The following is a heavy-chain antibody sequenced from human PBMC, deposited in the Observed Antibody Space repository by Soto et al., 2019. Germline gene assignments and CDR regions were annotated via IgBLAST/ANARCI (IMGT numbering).Heavy chain of an antibody. Sequence: PSDPVSLTCTFPGGSISSYYWSWLRQPPGKGLEWIGYIYYSGRTNYNPSLKSRVTISVETSKNQFYLKLSSVTGADTAVYYCGRGVGADAFSIWGEGTMVTVSS. J-gene: IGHJ3*02. CDR3: GRGVGADAFSI. CDR1: GGSISSYY. V-gene: IGHV4-59*01. CDR2: IYYSGRT. D-gene: IGHD3-16*01.